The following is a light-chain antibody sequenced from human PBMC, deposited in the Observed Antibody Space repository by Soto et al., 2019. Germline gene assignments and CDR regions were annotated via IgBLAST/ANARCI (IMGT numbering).Light chain of an antibody. V-gene: IGKV2-28*01. Sequence: DIVMTQSPLSLPVTPGEPASISCRSSQSLLHSNGYNYLDWYLQKPGQSPQLLIYLGSNRASGVPDRVSGIGSGTDFTLKISRVEAEDVGVYYCMQPLQSWTFGQGTKVEIK. J-gene: IGKJ1*01. CDR1: QSLLHSNGYNY. CDR2: LGS. CDR3: MQPLQSWT.